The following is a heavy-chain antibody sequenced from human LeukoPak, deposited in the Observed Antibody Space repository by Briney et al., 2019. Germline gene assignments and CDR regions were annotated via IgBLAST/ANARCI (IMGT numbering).Heavy chain of an antibody. J-gene: IGHJ5*02. Sequence: SETLSLTCAVYGGSFSGYYWSWIRQPPGKGLEWIGEINHSGSTNYNPSLKSRVTISVDTSKNQFSLKLSSVTAADTAVYYCARAELIVVVPAASTWLDPWGQGTLVTVSS. D-gene: IGHD2-2*01. CDR2: INHSGST. CDR3: ARAELIVVVPAASTWLDP. CDR1: GGSFSGYY. V-gene: IGHV4-34*01.